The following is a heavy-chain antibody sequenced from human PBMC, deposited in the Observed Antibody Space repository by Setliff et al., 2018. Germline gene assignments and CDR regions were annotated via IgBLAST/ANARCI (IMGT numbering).Heavy chain of an antibody. J-gene: IGHJ4*02. V-gene: IGHV4-39*01. D-gene: IGHD3-22*01. Sequence: SETLSLTCTVSGGSISSMSYYWGWIRQPPGKGLEWIGSIYHSGSSYYNSSLRSRATISVDTSKNQFSLKLTSVTAADTAVYYCRVWVDMIEVDSWAQGTLVTVSS. CDR1: GGSISSMSYY. CDR3: RVWVDMIEVDS. CDR2: IYHSGSS.